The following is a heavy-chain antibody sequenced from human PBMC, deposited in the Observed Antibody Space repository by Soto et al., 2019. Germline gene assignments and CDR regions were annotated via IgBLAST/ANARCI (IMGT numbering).Heavy chain of an antibody. Sequence: SETLSLTCTVSGSSIRSTDYYWSWLRQAPGKGLEWIGYVYYTGSTYYNPSLMSRLTISVDTSKNQFSLKLTSVTAAETAVYYCVRTAREGAVAPHWFDRWGQGTQVTVSS. CDR2: VYYTGST. D-gene: IGHD2-21*02. CDR1: GSSIRSTDYY. V-gene: IGHV4-30-4*01. CDR3: VRTAREGAVAPHWFDR. J-gene: IGHJ5*02.